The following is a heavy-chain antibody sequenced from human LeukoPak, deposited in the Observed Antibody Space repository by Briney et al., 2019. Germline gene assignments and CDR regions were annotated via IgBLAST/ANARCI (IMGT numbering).Heavy chain of an antibody. CDR1: GFTFSSYW. Sequence: PGGSLRLSCAASGFTFSSYWLSWVRQAPGKGREWVANIKEDGSARHYVDSVKGRFTISRDNAKKSLYLQMSSLRAEDTAVYYCAIAAGWEQAYWGQGTLVTVSS. CDR3: AIAAGWEQAY. D-gene: IGHD1-26*01. CDR2: IKEDGSAR. J-gene: IGHJ4*02. V-gene: IGHV3-7*01.